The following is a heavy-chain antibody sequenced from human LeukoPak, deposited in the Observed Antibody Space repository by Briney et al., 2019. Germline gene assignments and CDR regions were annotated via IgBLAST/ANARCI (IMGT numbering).Heavy chain of an antibody. D-gene: IGHD6-19*01. V-gene: IGHV1-3*01. CDR1: GYTFTSYA. CDR3: ARDRSSGWSLGRPIWFDP. CDR2: INAGNGNT. J-gene: IGHJ5*02. Sequence: ASVKVFCKASGYTFTSYAMHWVRQAPGQRLEWMGWINAGNGNTKYSQKFQGRVTITRDTSASTAYMELSSLRSEDTAVYYCARDRSSGWSLGRPIWFDPWGQGTLVTVSS.